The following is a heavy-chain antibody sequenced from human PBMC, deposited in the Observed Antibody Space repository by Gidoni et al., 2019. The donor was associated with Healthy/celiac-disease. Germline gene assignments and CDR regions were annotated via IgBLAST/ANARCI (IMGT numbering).Heavy chain of an antibody. CDR1: GFTFSSYA. D-gene: IGHD3-10*01. V-gene: IGHV3-23*01. CDR2: ISGSGGST. J-gene: IGHJ4*02. CDR3: AKELWFGELTVVALDY. Sequence: EVQLLESGGGLVQPGGSLRLSCAASGFTFSSYAMSWVRQAPGKGLEWVSAISGSGGSTYYADSVKGRFTISRDNSKNTLYLQMNSLRAEDTAVYYCAKELWFGELTVVALDYWGQGTLVTVSS.